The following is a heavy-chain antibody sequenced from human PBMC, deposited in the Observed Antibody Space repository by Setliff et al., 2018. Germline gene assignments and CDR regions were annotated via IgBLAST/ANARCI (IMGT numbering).Heavy chain of an antibody. CDR2: VFSGDSDT. Sequence: GESLKISCKGSGYRFTTYWIGWVRQMPGKGLEWMGTVFSGDSDTRYSPSFQGQVTMSADKSINTAYLQWSSLKASDTAMYYCARLGAPASHDAFDIWGQGTMVTVS. J-gene: IGHJ3*02. CDR3: ARLGAPASHDAFDI. D-gene: IGHD6-25*01. CDR1: GYRFTTYW. V-gene: IGHV5-51*01.